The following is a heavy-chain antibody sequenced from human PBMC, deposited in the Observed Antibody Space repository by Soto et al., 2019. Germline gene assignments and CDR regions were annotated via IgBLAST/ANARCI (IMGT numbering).Heavy chain of an antibody. V-gene: IGHV1-69*13. CDR3: ARDTTAAAAHNWFDP. D-gene: IGHD6-13*01. J-gene: IGHJ5*02. CDR2: IIPIFGTA. Sequence: SVKVSCKASGGTFSSYAISWVRQAPGQGLEWMGGIIPIFGTANYAQKFQGRVTITADESTSTAYMELSSLRSEDTAVYYCARDTTAAAAHNWFDPWGQGTLVTVSS. CDR1: GGTFSSYA.